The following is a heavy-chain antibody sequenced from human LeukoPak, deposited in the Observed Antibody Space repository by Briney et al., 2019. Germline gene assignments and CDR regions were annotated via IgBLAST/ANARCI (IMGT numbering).Heavy chain of an antibody. Sequence: GSLRLSCAASGFTFSSYGMSWVRQAPGKGLEWVSSISSSSSYIYYAASVKGRFTISRDNAKNSLYLQMNSLRAEDTAMYYCARGSSGYSYILSYWGQGALVTVSS. CDR2: ISSSSSYI. V-gene: IGHV3-21*01. D-gene: IGHD5-18*01. CDR1: GFTFSSYG. CDR3: ARGSSGYSYILSY. J-gene: IGHJ4*02.